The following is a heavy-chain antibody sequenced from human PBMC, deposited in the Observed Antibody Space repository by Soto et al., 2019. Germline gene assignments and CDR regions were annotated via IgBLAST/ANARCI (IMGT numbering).Heavy chain of an antibody. J-gene: IGHJ4*02. CDR3: ARVDSSTWYPDY. V-gene: IGHV4-31*03. Sequence: SETLSLTCTVSGGSISSGDYYWNWIRQRPGEGLEWIGYIYYSGSTYYNPSLKSRVTISVDTSKNQFSLKLTSVTAADTAVYYCARVDSSTWYPDYWGQGTLVT. CDR1: GGSISSGDYY. D-gene: IGHD6-13*01. CDR2: IYYSGST.